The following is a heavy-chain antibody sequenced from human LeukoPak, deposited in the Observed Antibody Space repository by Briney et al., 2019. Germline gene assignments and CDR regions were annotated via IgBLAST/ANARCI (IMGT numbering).Heavy chain of an antibody. J-gene: IGHJ4*02. Sequence: ASVNVSCKASGGTFSSYAISWVRQAPGQGLEWMGIINPSGGSTSYAQKFQGRVTMTRDTSTSTVYMELSSLRSEDTAVYYCARDLRSYDFWSGYYEYWGQGTLVTVSS. D-gene: IGHD3-3*01. CDR2: INPSGGST. CDR1: GGTFSSYA. CDR3: ARDLRSYDFWSGYYEY. V-gene: IGHV1-46*01.